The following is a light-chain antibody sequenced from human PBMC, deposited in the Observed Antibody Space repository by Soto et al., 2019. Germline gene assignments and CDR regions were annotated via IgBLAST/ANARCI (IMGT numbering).Light chain of an antibody. CDR1: QSVSTN. Sequence: EIVKTQSPATLSVSPGERATLSCRASQSVSTNLAWYQQKPGQAPRLLIYDASTRATGLPARFSGSGSGTEFTLTISSLQSEDFGVYYCHQYNNWPITFGQGTRLEI. CDR2: DAS. CDR3: HQYNNWPIT. V-gene: IGKV3-15*01. J-gene: IGKJ5*01.